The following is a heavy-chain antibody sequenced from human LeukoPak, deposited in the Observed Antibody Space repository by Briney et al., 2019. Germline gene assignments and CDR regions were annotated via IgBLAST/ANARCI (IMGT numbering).Heavy chain of an antibody. Sequence: SETLSLTCTVSGGSISSYYWSWIRQPPGKGLEWIGYIYYSGSTYYNPSLKSRVTISVDTSKNQFSLKLSSVTAADTAVYYCAREGAARLTSAYWGQGTLVTVSS. J-gene: IGHJ4*02. CDR2: IYYSGST. CDR1: GGSISSYY. D-gene: IGHD6-6*01. V-gene: IGHV4-30-4*08. CDR3: AREGAARLTSAY.